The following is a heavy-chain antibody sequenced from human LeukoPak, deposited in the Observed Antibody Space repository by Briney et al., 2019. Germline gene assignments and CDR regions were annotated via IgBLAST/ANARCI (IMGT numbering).Heavy chain of an antibody. CDR1: GGSISSTAHY. CDR3: ARQSIAARHFDY. D-gene: IGHD6-6*01. Sequence: SETLSLTCTVSGGSISSTAHYWAWIRQPPGKGLEWIVTMYYSGSTYYNPPLKSRVTTSVDTSKKQFSLKLSSVTAADTAVYYCARQSIAARHFDYWGQGTLVTVSS. CDR2: MYYSGST. J-gene: IGHJ4*02. V-gene: IGHV4-39*01.